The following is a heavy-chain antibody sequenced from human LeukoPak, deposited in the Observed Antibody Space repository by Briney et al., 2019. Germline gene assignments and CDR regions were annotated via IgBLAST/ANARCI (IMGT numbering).Heavy chain of an antibody. CDR2: ISGSGGST. V-gene: IGHV3-23*01. CDR1: GFAFSSYA. Sequence: QPGRSLRLSCAASGFAFSSYAMSWVRQAPGKGLEWVSAISGSGGSTYYADSVKGRFTISRDNSKNTLYLQMNSLRAEDTAVYYCAKGDCSGGSCYVGVAFDIWGQGTMVTVSS. D-gene: IGHD2-15*01. CDR3: AKGDCSGGSCYVGVAFDI. J-gene: IGHJ3*02.